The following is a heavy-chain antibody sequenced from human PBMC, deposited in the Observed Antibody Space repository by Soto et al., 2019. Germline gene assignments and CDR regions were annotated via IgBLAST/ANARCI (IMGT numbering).Heavy chain of an antibody. Sequence: QMQLVQSGPEVKKPGTSVKVSCKASGFTFTSSAVQWVRQARGQRLEWIGWIVVGSGNTNYAQKFQERVTITRDMSTSTAYMELSSLRSEDTAAYYCAADGGYYDSSGSEYFQHWGQGTLVTVSS. D-gene: IGHD3-22*01. CDR2: IVVGSGNT. CDR1: GFTFTSSA. CDR3: AADGGYYDSSGSEYFQH. V-gene: IGHV1-58*01. J-gene: IGHJ1*01.